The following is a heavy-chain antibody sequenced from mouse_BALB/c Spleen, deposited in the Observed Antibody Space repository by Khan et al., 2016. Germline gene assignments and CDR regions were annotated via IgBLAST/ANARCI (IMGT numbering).Heavy chain of an antibody. J-gene: IGHJ3*01. CDR3: AGGTPLAY. CDR1: GYAFSSYW. Sequence: QLQQSGAELVRPGSSVKISCKASGYAFSSYWMNWVKQRPGQGLEWIGQIYPGDGDTHYNGKSKGKATLTVDKSSSTAYMQLSRLTSEDSAVYFCAGGTPLAYWGQGTLVTVSA. CDR2: IYPGDGDT. V-gene: IGHV1-80*01. D-gene: IGHD2-14*01.